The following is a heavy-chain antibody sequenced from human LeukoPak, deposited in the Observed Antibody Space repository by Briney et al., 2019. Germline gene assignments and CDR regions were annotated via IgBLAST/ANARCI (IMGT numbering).Heavy chain of an antibody. CDR3: AKGYDILTRGYFDY. D-gene: IGHD3-9*01. CDR1: GFTFSSYG. Sequence: PGGSLRLSCAASGFTFSSYGMSWVRQAPGKGLEWVSAISGSGGSTYYADSVKGRFTISRDNSKNTLYLQMNSLRAEDTAVYYCAKGYDILTRGYFDYWGQGTLVTVSS. CDR2: ISGSGGST. V-gene: IGHV3-23*01. J-gene: IGHJ4*02.